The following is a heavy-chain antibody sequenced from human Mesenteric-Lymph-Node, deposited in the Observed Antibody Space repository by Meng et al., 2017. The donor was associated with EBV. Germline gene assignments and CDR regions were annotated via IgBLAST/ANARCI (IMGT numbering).Heavy chain of an antibody. D-gene: IGHD4-17*01. CDR3: ARGLRPGENWFDP. J-gene: IGHJ5*02. CDR2: MYYSGNT. CDR1: GDSITSNSYA. Sequence: HLQLKESGPGLVKPSETLSLTCSVSGDSITSNSYAWGWIRQPPGKGLEWIGSMYYSGNTYYNPSLKSRVTIALDTSKNQFSLKLSSVTAADTAVYYCARGLRPGENWFDPWGQGALVTVSS. V-gene: IGHV4-39*07.